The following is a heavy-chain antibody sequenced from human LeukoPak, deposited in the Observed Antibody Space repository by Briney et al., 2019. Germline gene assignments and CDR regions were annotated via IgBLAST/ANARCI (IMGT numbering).Heavy chain of an antibody. CDR2: IYSGGCT. V-gene: IGHV3-53*01. J-gene: IGHJ4*02. D-gene: IGHD6-13*01. Sequence: PGGSLRLSCAASGFTVSSNYMSWVRQAPGKGLEWVSIIYSGGCTLYAEYVMGRFTISRDNSKNTLYLQMNSVRAEETAVYYCARTAAGTFFDYWGQGTLVTVSS. CDR1: GFTVSSNY. CDR3: ARTAAGTFFDY.